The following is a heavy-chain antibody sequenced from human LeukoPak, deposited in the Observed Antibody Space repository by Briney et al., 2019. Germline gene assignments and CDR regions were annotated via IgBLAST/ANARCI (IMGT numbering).Heavy chain of an antibody. V-gene: IGHV4-31*02. CDR1: GFTFSSYA. Sequence: LRLSCAASGFTFSSYAMSWIRQHPGKGLEWIGYIYYSGSTYYNPSLKSRVTISVDTSKNQFSLKLSSVTAADTAVYYRARVLLTGYYYFDYWGQGTLVTVSS. J-gene: IGHJ4*02. CDR2: IYYSGST. D-gene: IGHD3-9*01. CDR3: ARVLLTGYYYFDY.